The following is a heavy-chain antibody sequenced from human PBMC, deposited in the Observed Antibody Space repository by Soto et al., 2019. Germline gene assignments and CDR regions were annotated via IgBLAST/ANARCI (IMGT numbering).Heavy chain of an antibody. D-gene: IGHD2-15*01. J-gene: IGHJ4*02. Sequence: GGSLRLSCAVSGFTVRTNYMNWVRQAPGKGLKWLSVIYSGGSAFYADSGKGRFTISRDSSKNTLYLQMSSLRAEDTAVYYCVGGDPTTPGTFAYWGQGTRVTSPQ. CDR1: GFTVRTNY. CDR2: IYSGGSA. V-gene: IGHV3-53*01. CDR3: VGGDPTTPGTFAY.